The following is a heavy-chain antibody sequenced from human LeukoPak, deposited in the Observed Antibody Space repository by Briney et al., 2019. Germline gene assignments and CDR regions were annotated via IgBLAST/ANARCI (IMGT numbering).Heavy chain of an antibody. CDR1: GFTFTDYA. D-gene: IGHD4-23*01. V-gene: IGHV3-23*01. Sequence: GGSLRLSCAASGFTFTDYAMAWVRQAPGKGLEWVSFISGSADSTYYADSVKGRFTISRDNSGNRLYLQMNGLRAEDTAVYYCAKDYGGNRGSFHYWGQGTLVTVSS. J-gene: IGHJ4*02. CDR3: AKDYGGNRGSFHY. CDR2: ISGSADST.